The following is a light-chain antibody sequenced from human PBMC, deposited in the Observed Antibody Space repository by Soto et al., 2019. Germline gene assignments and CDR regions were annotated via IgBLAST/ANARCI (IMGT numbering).Light chain of an antibody. V-gene: IGKV3-20*01. CDR2: GAS. CDR3: HQYVSSPLT. J-gene: IGKJ4*01. Sequence: EIVLTQSPGTLSLSPGERATLSCRASQSVSSSYLAWYQQKAGQAPRLLIYGASSRATGIPDRFSGSGSGTDFTLTISRLEPEDFAVYYCHQYVSSPLTFGGGTKVEIK. CDR1: QSVSSSY.